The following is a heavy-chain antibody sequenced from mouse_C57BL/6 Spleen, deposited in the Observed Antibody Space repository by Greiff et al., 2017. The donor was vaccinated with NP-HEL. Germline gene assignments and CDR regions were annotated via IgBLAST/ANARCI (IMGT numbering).Heavy chain of an antibody. D-gene: IGHD1-1*01. CDR1: GYSITSGYY. Sequence: EVKLVESGPGLVKPSQSLSLTCSVTGYSITSGYYWNWIRQFPGNKLEWMGYISYDGSNNYNPSLKNRISITRDTSKNQFFLKLNSVTTEDTATYYCARWYGGSSYFDYWGQGTTLTVSS. CDR2: ISYDGSN. V-gene: IGHV3-6*01. CDR3: ARWYGGSSYFDY. J-gene: IGHJ2*01.